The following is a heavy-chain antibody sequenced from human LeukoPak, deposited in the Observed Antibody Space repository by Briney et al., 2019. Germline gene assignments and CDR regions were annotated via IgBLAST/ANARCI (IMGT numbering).Heavy chain of an antibody. CDR1: GYTFTSYY. CDR2: INPSGGST. D-gene: IGHD3-22*01. J-gene: IGHJ4*02. CDR3: ARARRNYYDSSGYYSRMLE. V-gene: IGHV1-46*01. Sequence: ASVKVSCKASGYTFTSYYMHWVRQAPGQGLEWMGIINPSGGSTSYAQKFQGRVTMTRGASTSTVYMELSSLRSESTAVYYCARARRNYYDSSGYYSRMLEWGQGTLVTVSS.